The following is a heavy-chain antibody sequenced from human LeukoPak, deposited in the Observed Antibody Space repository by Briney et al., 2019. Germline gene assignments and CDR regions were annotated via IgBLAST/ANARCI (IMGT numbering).Heavy chain of an antibody. V-gene: IGHV1-69*04. Sequence: SVKLSCKASGGTFSSYAISWVRQAPGQGLEWMVRIIPILGIPNYAQKSQGRVTITADKSTSTAYMELSSLRSEDTAVYYCARDRGLGDRAPIDYWGQGTLVTVSS. CDR3: ARDRGLGDRAPIDY. D-gene: IGHD2-21*01. J-gene: IGHJ4*02. CDR2: IIPILGIP. CDR1: GGTFSSYA.